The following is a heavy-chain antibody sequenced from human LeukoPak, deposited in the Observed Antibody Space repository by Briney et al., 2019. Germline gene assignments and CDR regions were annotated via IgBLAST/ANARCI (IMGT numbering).Heavy chain of an antibody. CDR1: GFSVSVND. CDR2: IYSGGTR. V-gene: IGHV3-66*01. Sequence: PGGSLRLSCAVSGFSVSVNDKSWVRQAPGKGLEWVSVIYSGGTRNNADSVKGRFSISRDNSKNTVYLQMNSLRAEDTAVYYCARKNWNYFDYWGQGTLVTASS. D-gene: IGHD1-1*01. J-gene: IGHJ4*02. CDR3: ARKNWNYFDY.